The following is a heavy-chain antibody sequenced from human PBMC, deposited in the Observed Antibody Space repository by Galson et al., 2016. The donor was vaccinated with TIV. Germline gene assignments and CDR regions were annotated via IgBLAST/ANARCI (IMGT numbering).Heavy chain of an antibody. CDR1: GDSVSSDSAA. J-gene: IGHJ3*02. CDR3: TRAAGKNGASCYATCETFDI. V-gene: IGHV6-1*01. D-gene: IGHD2-2*01. Sequence: CAISGDSVSSDSAAWNWVRQSPSRGLEWLGRTYYRSRWYYDYKVSVKSRITINPATSKNQFSLQLNSVTPEDTAVYYCTRAAGKNGASCYATCETFDIWGQGTMVTASS. CDR2: TYYRSRWYY.